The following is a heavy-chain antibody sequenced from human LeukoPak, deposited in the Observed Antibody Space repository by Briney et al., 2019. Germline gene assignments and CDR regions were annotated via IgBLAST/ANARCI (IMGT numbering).Heavy chain of an antibody. CDR3: ARGQSRYFDWYLGFFDY. J-gene: IGHJ4*02. V-gene: IGHV3-21*01. CDR2: ISSTSSYI. D-gene: IGHD3-9*01. CDR1: GFTFTSY. Sequence: GGSLRLSCAASGFTFTSYMNRVRQAPGKGLEWVSSISSTSSYIYYADSVKGRFTISRDNAKNSLYLQMSSLRADDTAVYYCARGQSRYFDWYLGFFDYWGRGTLVTVSS.